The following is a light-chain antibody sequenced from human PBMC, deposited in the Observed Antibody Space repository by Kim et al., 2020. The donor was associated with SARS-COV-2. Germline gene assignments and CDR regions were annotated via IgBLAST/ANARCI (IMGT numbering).Light chain of an antibody. CDR3: CSSAGGYTWV. CDR2: DVS. Sequence: QSALTQPRSVSGSPGQSVTISCTGTSSDVGNYNYVSWYQQHPGKAPILMIYDVSKRPSGFPERFSGSKSGNTASLTISGLQAEDEADYYCCSSAGGYTWVFGGGTQLTVL. V-gene: IGLV2-11*01. J-gene: IGLJ3*02. CDR1: SSDVGNYNY.